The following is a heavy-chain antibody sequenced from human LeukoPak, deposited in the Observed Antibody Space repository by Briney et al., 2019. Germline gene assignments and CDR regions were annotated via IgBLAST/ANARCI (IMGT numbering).Heavy chain of an antibody. Sequence: PGGSLRLSCAASGFTFSSYWMSWVRQAPRKGLEWVANIKQDGSEKYYVDSVKGRFTISRDNAKNSLYLQMNSLRAEDTAVYYCARGALLGYCSGGSCSSHDAFDIWGQGTMVTVSS. J-gene: IGHJ3*02. CDR3: ARGALLGYCSGGSCSSHDAFDI. CDR1: GFTFSSYW. V-gene: IGHV3-7*01. CDR2: IKQDGSEK. D-gene: IGHD2-15*01.